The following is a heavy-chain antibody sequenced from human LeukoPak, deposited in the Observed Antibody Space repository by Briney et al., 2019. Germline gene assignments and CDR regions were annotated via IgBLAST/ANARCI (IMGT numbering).Heavy chain of an antibody. D-gene: IGHD5-12*01. J-gene: IGHJ4*02. Sequence: GGSLRLSCAASEFSVGSNYMTWVRHAPGKGLEWVSLNSGGSTYYADSVKGRFTISRDNSKNTLYLQMNSLRAEDTAVYYCARGPSGFHNTGGQGTLVTVSS. CDR3: ARGPSGFHNT. CDR1: EFSVGSNY. V-gene: IGHV3-66*01. CDR2: NSGGST.